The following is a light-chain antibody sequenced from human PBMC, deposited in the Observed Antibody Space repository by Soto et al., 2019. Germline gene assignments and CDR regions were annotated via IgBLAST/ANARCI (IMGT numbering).Light chain of an antibody. J-gene: IGKJ4*01. CDR2: GAS. CDR3: QQRSNWPLT. Sequence: EIVMTQSPATLSVSPGERATLSCRASQSVSSNLAWYQQKPGQAPRLLIYGASTRATGIPARFSGSGSGIDFTLTISSLEPEDFAVYYCQQRSNWPLTFGGGTKVEIK. V-gene: IGKV3-15*01. CDR1: QSVSSN.